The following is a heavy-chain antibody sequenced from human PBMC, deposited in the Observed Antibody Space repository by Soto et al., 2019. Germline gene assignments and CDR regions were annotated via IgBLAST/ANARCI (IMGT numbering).Heavy chain of an antibody. J-gene: IGHJ5*02. CDR2: IYYSGST. D-gene: IGHD2-2*01. CDR1: GGSISSGGYY. Sequence: SDTLSLTCAVSGGSISSGGYYWSWIRQHPGKGLEWIGYIYYSGSTYYNPSRKSRVTISVDTSKNQFSLKLSSVTAADTAVYYCARETSPARYCSSTSCRGFDPWGQGTLVTVSS. CDR3: ARETSPARYCSSTSCRGFDP. V-gene: IGHV4-31*11.